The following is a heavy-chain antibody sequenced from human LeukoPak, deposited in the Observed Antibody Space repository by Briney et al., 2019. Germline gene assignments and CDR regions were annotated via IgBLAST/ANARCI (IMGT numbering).Heavy chain of an antibody. D-gene: IGHD3-3*01. V-gene: IGHV3-7*01. Sequence: GGSLRLSCAASGFSFSSYWMSWVRQAPGKGLEWVAKINKDGSEQYFVGSVKGRFTISRDNARNSVHLQMNSLRAEDTALYYCAKFNNYDLNYWGQGTLVTVSS. CDR2: INKDGSEQ. CDR1: GFSFSSYW. J-gene: IGHJ4*02. CDR3: AKFNNYDLNY.